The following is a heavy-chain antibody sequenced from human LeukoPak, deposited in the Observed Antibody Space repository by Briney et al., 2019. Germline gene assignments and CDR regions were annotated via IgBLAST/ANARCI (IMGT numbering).Heavy chain of an antibody. Sequence: ASVKVSCKASGYTFTSYDINWVRQATGQGLEWMGWMNPNSGNTGYAQKLQGRVTMTTDTSTSTAYMELRSLRSDDTAVYYCARASGSWYSGSLGDAFDIWGQGTMVTVSS. D-gene: IGHD6-13*01. CDR3: ARASGSWYSGSLGDAFDI. CDR2: MNPNSGNT. V-gene: IGHV1-8*02. J-gene: IGHJ3*02. CDR1: GYTFTSYD.